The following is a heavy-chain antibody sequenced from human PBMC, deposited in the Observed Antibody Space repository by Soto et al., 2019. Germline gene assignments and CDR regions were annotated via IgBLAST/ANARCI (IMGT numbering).Heavy chain of an antibody. CDR2: IYYSGST. CDR3: ARSGERLNYGILTAIGSFDY. Sequence: SETLSLTCTVSGGSISSYYWSWIRQPPGKGLEWIGYIYYSGSTNYNPSLKSRVTISVDTSKNQFSLKLSSVTAADTAVYYCARSGERLNYGILTAIGSFDYWGQGTLVTVSS. J-gene: IGHJ4*02. D-gene: IGHD3-9*01. V-gene: IGHV4-59*08. CDR1: GGSISSYY.